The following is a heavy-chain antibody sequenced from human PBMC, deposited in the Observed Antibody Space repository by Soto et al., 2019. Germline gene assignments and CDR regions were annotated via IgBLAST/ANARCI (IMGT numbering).Heavy chain of an antibody. J-gene: IGHJ4*02. Sequence: GSLRLSCAASGFTFSSAPMSWVRQAPGKGLEWVGRIKPNTDGGAIDYPAPVKGRFTISRDDSKNTLYLQMNSLKIEDTALYYCTTPAIPVDGTQPFNYWGQGAXVTGFS. V-gene: IGHV3-15*01. D-gene: IGHD6-19*01. CDR1: GFTFSSAP. CDR3: TTPAIPVDGTQPFNY. CDR2: IKPNTDGGAI.